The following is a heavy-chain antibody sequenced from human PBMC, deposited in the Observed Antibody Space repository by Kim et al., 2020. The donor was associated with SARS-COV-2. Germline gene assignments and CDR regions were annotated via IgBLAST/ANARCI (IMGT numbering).Heavy chain of an antibody. CDR1: GFTFSSYG. Sequence: GGSLRLSCAASGFTFSSYGMHWVRQAPGKGLEWVAVISYDGSNKYYADSVKGRFTISRDNSKNTLYLQMNSLRAEDTAVYYCAKDRSSSGWYESIFDYWGQGTLVTVSS. CDR2: ISYDGSNK. V-gene: IGHV3-30*18. D-gene: IGHD6-19*01. CDR3: AKDRSSSGWYESIFDY. J-gene: IGHJ4*02.